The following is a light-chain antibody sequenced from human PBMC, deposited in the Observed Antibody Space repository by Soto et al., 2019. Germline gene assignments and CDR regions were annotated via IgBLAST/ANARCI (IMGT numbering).Light chain of an antibody. V-gene: IGKV3-15*01. CDR2: GAS. Sequence: EILMTLSPRTLSVSPGERATLSCRARQSVSSSLAWYQQKPGQAPRLLVYGASTRATGTPARFSGSGSGTEFTLTISSLQSEDFAVYYCQQYKSWPPITFGQGTRLEI. CDR3: QQYKSWPPIT. J-gene: IGKJ5*01. CDR1: QSVSSS.